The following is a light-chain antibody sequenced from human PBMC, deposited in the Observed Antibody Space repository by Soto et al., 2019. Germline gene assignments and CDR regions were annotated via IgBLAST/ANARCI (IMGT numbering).Light chain of an antibody. J-gene: IGKJ1*01. CDR3: QQPPAA. CDR2: AAS. CDR1: QGISSY. Sequence: DIPLTQSPSFLSASVGDRVTITCRASQGISSYLAWYQQKPGKAPKLLIYAASTLQSGVPSRFSGSGSGTEFTLTISSLQPEDFATYYCQQPPAAFGQGTKVEIK. V-gene: IGKV1-9*01.